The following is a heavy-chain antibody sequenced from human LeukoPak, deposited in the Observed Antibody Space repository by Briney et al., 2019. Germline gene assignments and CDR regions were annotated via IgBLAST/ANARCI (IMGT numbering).Heavy chain of an antibody. Sequence: PSETLSLTCTVSGGSISSYYWSWIRQPPGKGLEWIAYIYYSGSTNYNPSLKSRVTISVDTSKNQFSLKLSSVTAADTAVYYCARDPIYCSGGSCYAFDIWGQGTMVTVSS. CDR2: IYYSGST. J-gene: IGHJ3*02. V-gene: IGHV4-59*01. D-gene: IGHD2-15*01. CDR3: ARDPIYCSGGSCYAFDI. CDR1: GGSISSYY.